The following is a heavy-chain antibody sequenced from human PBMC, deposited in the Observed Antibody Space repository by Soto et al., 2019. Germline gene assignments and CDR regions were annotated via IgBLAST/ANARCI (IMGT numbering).Heavy chain of an antibody. CDR1: DSSLSSSTYY. CDR3: ARGWDFWSGYYTGGFDY. J-gene: IGHJ4*02. V-gene: IGHV4-39*01. Sequence: LSLTCSVSDSSLSSSTYYWGWIRQPPGKGLEWIGSIYYSGNSYYNPPLKSRVTISVDTSKNQLSLNLTSVTAADTAVYYCARGWDFWSGYYTGGFDYWGQGTPVTVSS. D-gene: IGHD3-3*01. CDR2: IYYSGNS.